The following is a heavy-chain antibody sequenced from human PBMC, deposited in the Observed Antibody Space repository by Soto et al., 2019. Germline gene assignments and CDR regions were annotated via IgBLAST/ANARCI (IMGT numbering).Heavy chain of an antibody. CDR1: GGSISSSSYY. CDR2: IYYSGST. Sequence: SETLSLTCTVSGGSISSSSYYWGWIRQPPGKGLEWIGSIYYSGSTYYNPSLKSRVTISVDTSKNQFSLKLSSVTAADTAVYYCARYCTNGVCYFDYWGQGTLVTVSS. D-gene: IGHD2-8*01. V-gene: IGHV4-39*01. CDR3: ARYCTNGVCYFDY. J-gene: IGHJ4*02.